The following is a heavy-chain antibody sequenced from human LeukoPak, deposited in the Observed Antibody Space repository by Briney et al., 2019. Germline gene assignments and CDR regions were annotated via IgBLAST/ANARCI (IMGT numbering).Heavy chain of an antibody. D-gene: IGHD7-27*01. Sequence: SETLSLTCSVSGVPISSRSYYWGWIRQPPGKGLEWIGSMYFSGTTYYNPSLKSRVTMSVHTPENHLSLKLTSVTAADTAVYSCARLAWGRLDYWGQGTLVTVSS. V-gene: IGHV4-39*02. CDR2: MYFSGTT. CDR1: GVPISSRSYY. CDR3: ARLAWGRLDY. J-gene: IGHJ4*02.